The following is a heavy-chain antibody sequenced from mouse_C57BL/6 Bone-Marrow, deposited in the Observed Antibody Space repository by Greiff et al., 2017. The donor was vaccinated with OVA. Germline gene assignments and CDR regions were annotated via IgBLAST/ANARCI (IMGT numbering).Heavy chain of an antibody. J-gene: IGHJ3*01. D-gene: IGHD2-4*01. Sequence: DVHLVESGGGLVKPGGSLKLSCAASGFTFSSYAMSWVRQTPEKRLEWVATISDGGSYTYYPDNVKGRFTISRDNAKNNLYLQMSHLKSEDTAMYYCARAGGLRRFFAYWGQGTLVTVSA. V-gene: IGHV5-4*01. CDR2: ISDGGSYT. CDR1: GFTFSSYA. CDR3: ARAGGLRRFFAY.